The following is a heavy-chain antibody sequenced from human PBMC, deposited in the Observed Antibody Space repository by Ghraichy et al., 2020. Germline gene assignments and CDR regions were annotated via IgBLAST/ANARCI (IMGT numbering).Heavy chain of an antibody. CDR1: GGSFSGYY. V-gene: IGHV4-34*01. CDR3: ARARQLVRRYFDY. J-gene: IGHJ4*02. Sequence: SETLSLTCAVYGGSFSGYYWSWIRQPPGKGLEWIGEINHSGSTNYNPSLKSRVTISVDTSKNQFSLKLSSVTAADTAVYYCARARQLVRRYFDYWGQGTLVTVSS. D-gene: IGHD6-13*01. CDR2: INHSGST.